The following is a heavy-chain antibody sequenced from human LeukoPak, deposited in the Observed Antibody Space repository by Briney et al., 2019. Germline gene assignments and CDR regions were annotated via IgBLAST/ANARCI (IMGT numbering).Heavy chain of an antibody. CDR1: GYTFTNYY. V-gene: IGHV1-46*01. J-gene: IGHJ4*02. D-gene: IGHD4-17*01. Sequence: ASVKVSCKASGYTFTNYYMHWVRQAPGQGLEWMGIISPSGGSTNYAQKFQGTVTMTRDTSTSTVYMELRSLRSEDTAVYYCARTYGDYPNYYFDYWGQGTLVTVSS. CDR3: ARTYGDYPNYYFDY. CDR2: ISPSGGST.